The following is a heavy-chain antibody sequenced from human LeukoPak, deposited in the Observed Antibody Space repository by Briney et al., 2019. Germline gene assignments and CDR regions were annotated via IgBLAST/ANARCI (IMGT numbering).Heavy chain of an antibody. Sequence: ASVKVSCKASGYTFTSYGISWVRQAPGQGLEWMGWISAYNGNTNYAQKLQGRVTMTTDTSTSTAYMELRSLRSDDTAVYYCAISPMVRGVYNWFDPWGQGTLVTVSS. J-gene: IGHJ5*02. V-gene: IGHV1-18*01. CDR3: AISPMVRGVYNWFDP. CDR2: ISAYNGNT. CDR1: GYTFTSYG. D-gene: IGHD3-10*01.